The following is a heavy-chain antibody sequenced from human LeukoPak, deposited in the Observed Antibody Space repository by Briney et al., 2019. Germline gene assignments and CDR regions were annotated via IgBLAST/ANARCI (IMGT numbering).Heavy chain of an antibody. V-gene: IGHV5-51*01. Sequence: GESLKISCKGSGYSLTSYWIGWVRQTPGKGLEWMGIIYPGDSDTRYSPSFQGQVTISADKSISTAYLQWSSLKASDTAMYYCARGQYYYDSSGFHNWFDPWGQGTLVTVSS. CDR2: IYPGDSDT. CDR3: ARGQYYYDSSGFHNWFDP. J-gene: IGHJ5*02. CDR1: GYSLTSYW. D-gene: IGHD3-22*01.